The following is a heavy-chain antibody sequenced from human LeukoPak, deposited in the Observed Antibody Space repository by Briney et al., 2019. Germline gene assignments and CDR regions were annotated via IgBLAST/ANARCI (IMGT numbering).Heavy chain of an antibody. J-gene: IGHJ3*02. CDR3: ARDQLSRIGAFDI. CDR2: IYSGGST. CDR1: GFTVSSNY. Sequence: PGGSLRLSCAASGFTVSSNYMSWVRQAPGKGLEWVSVIYSGGSTYYADSVKGRFTISRDNSKNTLYLQMNSLRAEDTAVYYCARDQLSRIGAFDIWGQGTMVTVSS. V-gene: IGHV3-66*01. D-gene: IGHD2-15*01.